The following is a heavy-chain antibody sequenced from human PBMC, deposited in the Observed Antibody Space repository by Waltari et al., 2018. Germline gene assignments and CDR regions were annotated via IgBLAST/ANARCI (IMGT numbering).Heavy chain of an antibody. CDR1: GYSFTDYD. J-gene: IGHJ4*02. V-gene: IGHV1-8*02. Sequence: QVQLVQSGAEVKKPGASVKVSCPASGYSFTDYDVNWVRQATGTGLEWMGWRNPNRGNTGYAQKFQGRVTMTRDSSISTAYLELSSLRSEDSAVYYCARERVGGGRDCCPFDSWGQGTLVTVSS. CDR2: RNPNRGNT. CDR3: ARERVGGGRDCCPFDS. D-gene: IGHD2-21*01.